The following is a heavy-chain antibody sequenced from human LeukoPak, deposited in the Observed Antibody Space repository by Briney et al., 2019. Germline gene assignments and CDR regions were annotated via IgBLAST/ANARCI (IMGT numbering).Heavy chain of an antibody. D-gene: IGHD3-9*01. J-gene: IGHJ4*02. CDR3: ARVLGDDILTGYYTD. CDR2: ISSNGGST. CDR1: GFTFSSYA. Sequence: GGSLRLSCAASGFTFSSYAMHWVRQAPGKGLEYVSAISSNGGSTYYANSVKGRFTISRDNSKNTLYLQMGSLRAEDMAVYYCARVLGDDILTGYYTDWGQGTLVTVSS. V-gene: IGHV3-64*01.